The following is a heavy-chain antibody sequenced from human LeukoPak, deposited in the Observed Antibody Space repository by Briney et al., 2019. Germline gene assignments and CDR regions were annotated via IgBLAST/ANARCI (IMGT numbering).Heavy chain of an antibody. CDR1: GFTFDDYG. J-gene: IGHJ3*02. D-gene: IGHD6-13*01. CDR3: ARVSKVSGWYSSSWWDAFDI. Sequence: GGSLRLSCAASGFTFDDYGMSWVRQAPGKGLEWVSGINWNGGSTGYADSVKGRFTISRDNAKNSLYLQMNSLRAEDTALYHCARVSKVSGWYSSSWWDAFDIWGQGTMVTVSS. V-gene: IGHV3-20*01. CDR2: INWNGGST.